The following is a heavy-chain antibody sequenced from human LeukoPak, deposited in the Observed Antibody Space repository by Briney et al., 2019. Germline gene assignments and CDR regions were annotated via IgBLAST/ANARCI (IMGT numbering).Heavy chain of an antibody. CDR1: GFTFSSYA. CDR3: AKAIAVAGTPSYFDY. D-gene: IGHD6-19*01. V-gene: IGHV3-23*01. J-gene: IGHJ4*02. Sequence: GGSLRLSCAASGFTFSSYAMSWVRQAPGRGLGWVSAISGSGGSTYYADSVKGRFTISRDNSKNTLYLQMNSLRAEDTAVYYCAKAIAVAGTPSYFDYWGQGTLVTVSS. CDR2: ISGSGGST.